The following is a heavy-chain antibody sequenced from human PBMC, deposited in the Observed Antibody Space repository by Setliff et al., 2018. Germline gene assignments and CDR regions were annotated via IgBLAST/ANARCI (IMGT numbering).Heavy chain of an antibody. J-gene: IGHJ5*02. CDR2: IYTSGIT. Sequence: PSETLSLTCTVSGDYISSQYWSWIRQPAGKGLEWIGHIYTSGITNYNPSLKSRVTMSLDTSKNQFSLTVRSVTAADSAVYYCARGRIPRIFGVALNWFDPWGQGTLVTVSS. D-gene: IGHD3-3*02. V-gene: IGHV4-4*07. CDR3: ARGRIPRIFGVALNWFDP. CDR1: GDYISSQY.